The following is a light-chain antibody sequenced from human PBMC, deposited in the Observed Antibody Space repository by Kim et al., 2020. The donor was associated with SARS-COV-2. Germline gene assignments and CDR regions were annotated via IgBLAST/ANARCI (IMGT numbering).Light chain of an antibody. V-gene: IGLV1-40*01. J-gene: IGLJ3*02. CDR1: SPKIGGGYD. Sequence: RVTASWTGSSPKIGGGYDVDWYQQLPGTAPKHHIYGNSNRPSGVPDRFSGSKSGTSASLAITGLQAEDEADYYCQSYDSSLSAWVFGGGTKLTVL. CDR2: GNS. CDR3: QSYDSSLSAWV.